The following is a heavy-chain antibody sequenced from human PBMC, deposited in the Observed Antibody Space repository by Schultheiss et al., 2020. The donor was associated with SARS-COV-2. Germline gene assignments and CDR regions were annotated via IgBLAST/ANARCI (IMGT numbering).Heavy chain of an antibody. CDR3: ARVGVNSAFDGGWFDP. CDR2: ISRDGSA. J-gene: IGHJ5*02. D-gene: IGHD5-12*01. Sequence: SETLSLTCAVYGGSFSGYYWSWIRQPPGKGLEWIGEISRDGSAKYNPSLNSRVTISVDTPKNQFSLKVSSVTSADTAVYYCARVGVNSAFDGGWFDPWGQGSLVTVSS. CDR1: GGSFSGYY. V-gene: IGHV4-34*01.